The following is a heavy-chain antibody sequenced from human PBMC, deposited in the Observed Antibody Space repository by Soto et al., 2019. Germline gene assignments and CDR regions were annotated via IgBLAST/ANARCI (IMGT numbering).Heavy chain of an antibody. D-gene: IGHD3-22*01. CDR3: ARHLRITMIVVVIPYLDDAFDI. Sequence: VASVKVSCKASGGTFSSYAISWVRQAPGQGLEWMGGIIPIFGTANYAQKFQGRVTITADESTSTAYMELSSLRSEDTAVYYCARHLRITMIVVVIPYLDDAFDIWGQGTMVTVSS. J-gene: IGHJ3*02. V-gene: IGHV1-69*13. CDR2: IIPIFGTA. CDR1: GGTFSSYA.